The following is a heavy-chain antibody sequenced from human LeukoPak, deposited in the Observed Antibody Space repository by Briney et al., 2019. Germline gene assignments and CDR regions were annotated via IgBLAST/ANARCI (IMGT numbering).Heavy chain of an antibody. CDR3: VRETAYSFDC. Sequence: GGSLRLSCAASGFTFSGYSMTWVRQAPGKGLEWVSYISGSGTNIYNADSVKGRFTISRDNAKNPMYLQLNSLRDEDTAVYYCVRETAYSFDCWGQGTLVTVSS. D-gene: IGHD1-14*01. J-gene: IGHJ4*02. CDR2: ISGSGTNI. CDR1: GFTFSGYS. V-gene: IGHV3-48*02.